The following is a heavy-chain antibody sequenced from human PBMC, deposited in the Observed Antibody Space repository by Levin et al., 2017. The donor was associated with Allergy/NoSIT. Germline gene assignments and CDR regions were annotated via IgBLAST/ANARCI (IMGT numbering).Heavy chain of an antibody. D-gene: IGHD3-10*01. CDR2: ISSDGSNK. J-gene: IGHJ4*02. CDR3: ARDDFGSGSKFDY. CDR1: RFTFNVYT. Sequence: GGSLRLSCAASRFTFNVYTIHWVRQAPGKGLEWVAVISSDGSNKYYADSVKGRFTISRDNSKNILYLQMNSLNSEDTAVYYCARDDFGSGSKFDYWGQGTLVTVSS. V-gene: IGHV3-30*04.